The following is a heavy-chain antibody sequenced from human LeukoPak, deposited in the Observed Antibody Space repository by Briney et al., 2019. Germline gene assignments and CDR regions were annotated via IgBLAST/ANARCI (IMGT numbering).Heavy chain of an antibody. CDR1: GFIFSSYS. CDR2: ISSSSTYI. Sequence: GGSLRLSCAASGFIFSSYSMNWVRQAPGKGLEWVSSISSSSTYIYYADSVKGRFTISRDNAKNSLYLQMNSLRAEDTAVYYCAELGITTIGGVWGKGTTVTISS. D-gene: IGHD3-10*02. J-gene: IGHJ6*04. CDR3: AELGITTIGGV. V-gene: IGHV3-21*01.